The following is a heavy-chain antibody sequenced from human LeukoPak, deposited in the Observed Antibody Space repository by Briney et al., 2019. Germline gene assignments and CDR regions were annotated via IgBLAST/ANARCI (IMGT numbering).Heavy chain of an antibody. D-gene: IGHD6-13*01. CDR2: ISSSGSTI. V-gene: IGHV3-11*01. J-gene: IGHJ4*02. CDR3: ARDRDYSSSCPDY. CDR1: GFTFSDYY. Sequence: GGSLRLSCAASGFTFSDYYMSWIRQAPGKGLEWVSYISSSGSTIYYADSVKGRFTISRDNARNSLYLQMNSLRAEDTAVYYCARDRDYSSSCPDYWGQGTLVTVSS.